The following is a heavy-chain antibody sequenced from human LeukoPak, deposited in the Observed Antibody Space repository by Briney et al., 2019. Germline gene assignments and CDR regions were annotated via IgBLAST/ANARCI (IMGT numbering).Heavy chain of an antibody. CDR3: AESEMATTSAFDI. CDR1: GFTFSSHA. J-gene: IGHJ3*02. V-gene: IGHV3-23*01. CDR2: ISGGGGST. Sequence: GSLRLSCEVSGFTFSSHAMGWVRQAPGEGLEWVSVISGGGGSTYYADSLKGRFTISRDNSKNTLYLQMNSLRAEDTAVYYCAESEMATTSAFDIWGQGTMVTVSS. D-gene: IGHD5-24*01.